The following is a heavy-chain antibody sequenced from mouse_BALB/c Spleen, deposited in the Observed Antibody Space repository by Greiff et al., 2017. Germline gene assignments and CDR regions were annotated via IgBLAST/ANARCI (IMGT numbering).Heavy chain of an antibody. J-gene: IGHJ4*01. CDR2: IRNKANGYTT. Sequence: EVHLVESGGGLVQPGGSLRLSCATSGFTFTDYYMSWVRQPPGKALEWLGFIRNKANGYTTEYSASVKGRFTISRDNSQSILYLQMNTLRAEDSATYYCARDPGAMDYWGQGTSVTVSS. CDR3: ARDPGAMDY. V-gene: IGHV7-3*02. CDR1: GFTFTDYY.